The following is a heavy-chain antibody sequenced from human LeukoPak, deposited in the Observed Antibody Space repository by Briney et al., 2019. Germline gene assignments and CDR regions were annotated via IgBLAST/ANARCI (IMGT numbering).Heavy chain of an antibody. CDR1: GFTLSSYG. D-gene: IGHD7-27*01. CDR3: TWRTGAI. CDR2: MRDNGRDK. J-gene: IGHJ3*01. V-gene: IGHV3-30*02. Sequence: GGSLSLSCAVSGFTLSSYGIHWVRQAPGNGLEWVSFMRDNGRDKYYRDSVKGRFTTSRDTSTHTPCMQMTRLRVEQTSMYYCTWRTGAIWDQGTMVTVSS.